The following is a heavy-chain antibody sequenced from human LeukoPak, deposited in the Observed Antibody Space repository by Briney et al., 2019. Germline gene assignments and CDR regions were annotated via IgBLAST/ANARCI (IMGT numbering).Heavy chain of an antibody. J-gene: IGHJ4*02. Sequence: GGSLRLSCAASGFTFSSYSMNWVRQAPGKGLEWVSSISSSSSYIYYADSVKGRFTISRDNAKNSLYLQMNSLRAEDTAVYYCAIRGPFRDGYIDYWGQGTLVTVSS. CDR2: ISSSSSYI. V-gene: IGHV3-21*01. CDR1: GFTFSSYS. CDR3: AIRGPFRDGYIDY. D-gene: IGHD5-24*01.